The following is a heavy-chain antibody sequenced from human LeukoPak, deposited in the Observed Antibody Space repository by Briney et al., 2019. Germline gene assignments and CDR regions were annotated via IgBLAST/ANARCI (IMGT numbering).Heavy chain of an antibody. J-gene: IGHJ4*02. D-gene: IGHD6-13*01. V-gene: IGHV4-59*12. CDR2: IYFTGGT. Sequence: SSETLSLTCTVSGGSLTSNSWGWIRQPPGKGLEWIGYIYFTGGTAYNPSLESRVTISVDTSKNQFSLKLSSVTVADTAVYYCARSAAADYWGQGTLVTVSS. CDR3: ARSAAADY. CDR1: GGSLTSNS.